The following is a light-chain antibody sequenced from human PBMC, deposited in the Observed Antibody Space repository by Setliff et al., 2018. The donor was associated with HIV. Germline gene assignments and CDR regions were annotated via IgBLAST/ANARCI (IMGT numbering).Light chain of an antibody. CDR2: SNN. Sequence: QSVLTQPPSASGTPGQRVTISCSGSSSNIGSNTVNWYKRLPGTAPQLLMYSNNQRPSGVPDRFSGSKSGTSASLAIRGLQSEDEADYYCAVWDDILNAFFVFGTGTKVTVL. V-gene: IGLV1-44*01. CDR3: AVWDDILNAFFV. CDR1: SSNIGSNT. J-gene: IGLJ1*01.